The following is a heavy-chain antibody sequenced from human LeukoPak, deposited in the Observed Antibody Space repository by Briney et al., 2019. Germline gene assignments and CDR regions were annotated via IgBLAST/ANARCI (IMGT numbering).Heavy chain of an antibody. CDR3: VRGNDYGGPHY. J-gene: IGHJ4*02. CDR2: IDRDGSRI. CDR1: GFTFSSYW. Sequence: GGSLRLSCAVSGFTFSSYWMHWVRQAPGKGLVWVSRIDRDGSRINYADSVKGRFTISRDNGENTLFLQMNSLRAEDAAVYYCVRGNDYGGPHYWGQGTLVTVSS. V-gene: IGHV3-74*01. D-gene: IGHD4-23*01.